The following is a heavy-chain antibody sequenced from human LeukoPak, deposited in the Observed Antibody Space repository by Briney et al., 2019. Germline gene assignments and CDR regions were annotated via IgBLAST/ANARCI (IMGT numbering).Heavy chain of an antibody. Sequence: GGSLRLSCAASGFTFSRYSMNWVRQAPGKGLEWVSSISDGSSYIYYADSVKGRFTISRDNAKNSLYLHMNSLRADDTAVYYCARDHYGSGRYGMDVWGQGTTVTVPS. CDR1: GFTFSRYS. V-gene: IGHV3-21*01. J-gene: IGHJ6*02. CDR2: ISDGSSYI. D-gene: IGHD3-10*01. CDR3: ARDHYGSGRYGMDV.